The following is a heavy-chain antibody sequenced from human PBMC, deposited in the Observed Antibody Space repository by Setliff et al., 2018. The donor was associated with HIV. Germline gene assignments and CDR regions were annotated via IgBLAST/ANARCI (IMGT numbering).Heavy chain of an antibody. J-gene: IGHJ6*03. CDR2: VYFSGRA. V-gene: IGHV4-39*01. Sequence: SETLSLTCTVSGGSISSSSYYWAWIRQPPGKGLEYIGSVYFSGRAYYNPSLKSRVTISLDTSNNQFSLKLSSVTAADTAVYYCASLEYYYYMDVWGNGTTVTVSS. CDR1: GGSISSSSYY. CDR3: ASLEYYYYMDV.